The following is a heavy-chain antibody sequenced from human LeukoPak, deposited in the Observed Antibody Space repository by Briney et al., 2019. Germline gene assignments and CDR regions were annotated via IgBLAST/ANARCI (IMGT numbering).Heavy chain of an antibody. V-gene: IGHV3-33*01. J-gene: IGHJ4*02. Sequence: GGSLRLSCAASGFTVSTNYMSWVRQAPGKGLEWVAVIWYDGSNKYYADSVKGRFTISRDNSKNTLYLQMNSLRAEDTAVYYCARVVGSAYYFDYWGQGTLVTVSS. CDR1: GFTVSTNY. D-gene: IGHD1-26*01. CDR3: ARVVGSAYYFDY. CDR2: IWYDGSNK.